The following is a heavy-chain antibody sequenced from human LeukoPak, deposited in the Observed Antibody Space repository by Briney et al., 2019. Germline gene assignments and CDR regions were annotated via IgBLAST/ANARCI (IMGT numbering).Heavy chain of an antibody. CDR3: ARGQGGYFDWLSFDY. Sequence: SETLSLTCAVYGGSFSGYYWSWIRQPPGKGLEWIGEINHSGSTNYNPSLKSRVTISVDTSKNQFSLKLSSVTAADTAAYYCARGQGGYFDWLSFDYWGQGTLVTVSS. J-gene: IGHJ4*02. CDR2: INHSGST. CDR1: GGSFSGYY. V-gene: IGHV4-34*01. D-gene: IGHD3-9*01.